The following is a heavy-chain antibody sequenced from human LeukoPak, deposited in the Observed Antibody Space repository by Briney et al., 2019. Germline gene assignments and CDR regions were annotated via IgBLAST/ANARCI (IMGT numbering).Heavy chain of an antibody. J-gene: IGHJ6*03. Sequence: GGSLRLSCAASGFAFNSYTIKWVRQAPGKGLGWVSSITSSGSYIYNADSVKGRFTISRDNAKNSLYLQMSSLRAEDTAVYYCARVAQGASTENYYYYYMDVWGKGTTVTVSS. D-gene: IGHD1-1*01. V-gene: IGHV3-21*01. CDR1: GFAFNSYT. CDR2: ITSSGSYI. CDR3: ARVAQGASTENYYYYYMDV.